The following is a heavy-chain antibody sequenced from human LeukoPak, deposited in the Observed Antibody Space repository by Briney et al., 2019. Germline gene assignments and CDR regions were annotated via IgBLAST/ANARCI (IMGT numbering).Heavy chain of an antibody. CDR3: APGWAAGPIDY. Sequence: ASVKVSCKASGYTFIGYYMYWVRQAPGQGLEWMGWINPNSGGTNYAQKFQGRVTMTRDMSTSTVYMELSSLRSEDTAVYYCAPGWAAGPIDYWGQGTLVTVSS. V-gene: IGHV1-2*02. CDR2: INPNSGGT. J-gene: IGHJ4*02. D-gene: IGHD6-13*01. CDR1: GYTFIGYY.